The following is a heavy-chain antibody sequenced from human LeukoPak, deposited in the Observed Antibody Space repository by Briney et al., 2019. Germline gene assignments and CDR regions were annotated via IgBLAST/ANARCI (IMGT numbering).Heavy chain of an antibody. CDR1: GGSISSYY. CDR2: IYYSGST. CDR3: ARDYGGNSNYYYYGMDV. Sequence: SETLSLTCSVSGGSISSYYWRWLRQPPGKGLEWIGYIYYSGSTNYNPSLKSRVTISVDTSKNQFSLKLNSVTAADTAVYYCARDYGGNSNYYYYGMDVWGQGTTVTVSS. D-gene: IGHD4-23*01. V-gene: IGHV4-59*01. J-gene: IGHJ6*02.